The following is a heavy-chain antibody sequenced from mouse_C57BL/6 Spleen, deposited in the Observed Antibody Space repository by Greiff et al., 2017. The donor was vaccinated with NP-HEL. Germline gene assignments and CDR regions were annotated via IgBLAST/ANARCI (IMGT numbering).Heavy chain of an antibody. CDR1: GYTFTSYW. J-gene: IGHJ2*01. V-gene: IGHV1-64*01. CDR2: IHPNSGST. D-gene: IGHD2-1*01. CDR3: ARSYGNYGGFDY. Sequence: QVQLQQPGAELVKPGASVKLSCKASGYTFTSYWMHWVKQRPGQGLEWIGMIHPNSGSTNYNEKFKSKATLTVDKSSSTAYMQLSSLTSEDSAVYYCARSYGNYGGFDYWGQGTTVTVSS.